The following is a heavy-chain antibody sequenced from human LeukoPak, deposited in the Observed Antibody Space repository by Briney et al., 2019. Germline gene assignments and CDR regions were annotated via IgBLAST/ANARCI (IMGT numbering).Heavy chain of an antibody. CDR1: GYTFTGYY. CDR2: IIPIFGTA. Sequence: ASVKVSCKASGYTFTGYYMHWVRQAPGQGLEWMGGIIPIFGTANYAQKLQGRVTMTTDTSTSTASMELRSLRSDDTAVYYCARTSHYVDIAATIPYGIYYFDYWGQGTLVTVSS. V-gene: IGHV1-18*04. D-gene: IGHD5-12*01. CDR3: ARTSHYVDIAATIPYGIYYFDY. J-gene: IGHJ4*02.